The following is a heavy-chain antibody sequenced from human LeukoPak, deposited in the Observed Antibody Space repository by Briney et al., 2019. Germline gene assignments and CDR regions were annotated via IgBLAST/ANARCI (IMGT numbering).Heavy chain of an antibody. D-gene: IGHD2-8*02. V-gene: IGHV3-30*18. CDR1: GFTLSSYG. CDR2: ISYDGSNK. J-gene: IGHJ4*02. CDR3: AKGRLSVVYGVDY. Sequence: GRSLRLSCAASGFTLSSYGMHWVRQAPGKGLEWVAVISYDGSNKYYADSVKGRFTISRDNSKNTLYLQMNSLRAEDTAVYYCAKGRLSVVYGVDYWGQGTLVTVSS.